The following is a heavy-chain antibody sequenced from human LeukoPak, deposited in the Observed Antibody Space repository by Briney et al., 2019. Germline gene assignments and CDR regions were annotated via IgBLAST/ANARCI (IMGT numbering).Heavy chain of an antibody. CDR1: GGTFTDSA. J-gene: IGHJ2*01. CDR2: IVPSIGAT. Sequence: ASVKVSCKASGGTFTDSAFGWVRQAPGQRPEWMGRIVPSIGATNYAERFKDRVTLTADTSTTTVHLEVSSLRSEDTAMYYCARVVSESGARYFDVWGRGTLVTVSS. CDR3: ARVVSESGARYFDV. D-gene: IGHD7-27*01. V-gene: IGHV1-69*04.